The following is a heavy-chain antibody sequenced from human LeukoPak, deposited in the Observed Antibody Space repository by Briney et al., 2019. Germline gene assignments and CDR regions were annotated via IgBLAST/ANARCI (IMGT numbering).Heavy chain of an antibody. CDR3: ARVGGYYDFWSGRPFDY. D-gene: IGHD3-3*01. CDR1: GFTFSNYA. V-gene: IGHV3-23*01. CDR2: ISGSGSST. Sequence: GGSLRLSCAASGFTFSNYAMTWVRQAPGKGLEWVSGISGSGSSTYYADSVKGRFTISRDNAKNSLYLQMNSLRAEDTAVYYCARVGGYYDFWSGRPFDYWGQGTLVTVSS. J-gene: IGHJ4*02.